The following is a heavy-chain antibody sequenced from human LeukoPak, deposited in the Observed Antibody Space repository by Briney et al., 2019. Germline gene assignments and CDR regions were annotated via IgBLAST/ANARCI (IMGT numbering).Heavy chain of an antibody. CDR3: ARESWGPVGP. Sequence: GRSLRLSCTASAFTFGDYAMNWVRQAPGKGLEWVSLTYTDTSAYYADSVKGRFTISRDNSKNTLNLQMNSLRVEDTAVYYCARESWGPVGPWGQGTLVTVSS. CDR2: TYTDTSA. CDR1: AFTFGDYA. V-gene: IGHV3-66*02. J-gene: IGHJ5*02. D-gene: IGHD7-27*01.